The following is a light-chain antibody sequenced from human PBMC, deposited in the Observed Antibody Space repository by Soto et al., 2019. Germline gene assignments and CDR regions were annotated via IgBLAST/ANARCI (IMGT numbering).Light chain of an antibody. J-gene: IGKJ4*01. CDR3: MQALQTPVT. CDR2: LGS. CDR1: QSLLHSNGYNC. Sequence: DIVMTQSPLSLPVTPGEPASISYRSSQSLLHSNGYNCLDWYLQKPGQSPQLLIYLGSNRASGVPDRFSGSGSGTDFTLKISRVEAEDVGVYYCMQALQTPVTFGGGTKVEIK. V-gene: IGKV2-28*01.